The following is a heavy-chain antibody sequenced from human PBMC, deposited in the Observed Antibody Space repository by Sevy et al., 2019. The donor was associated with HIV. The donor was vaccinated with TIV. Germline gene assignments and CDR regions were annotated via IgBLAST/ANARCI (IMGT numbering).Heavy chain of an antibody. CDR1: GGSISGYY. V-gene: IGHV4-59*13. Sequence: SETLSLTCTVSGGSISGYYWSWIRQPPGKGLEWIGYISHSGSTDYNPSLKSRVTISVDTSKNQFSLKLNSVTAADTAVYYCARASWFGELGNCLDYWGQGTLVTVSS. CDR2: ISHSGST. J-gene: IGHJ4*02. CDR3: ARASWFGELGNCLDY. D-gene: IGHD3-10*01.